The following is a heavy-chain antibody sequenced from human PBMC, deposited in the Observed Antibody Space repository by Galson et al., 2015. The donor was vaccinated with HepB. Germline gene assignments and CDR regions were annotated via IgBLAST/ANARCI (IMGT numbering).Heavy chain of an antibody. Sequence: SVKVSCKASGCSFSDYGISWVRQAPGQGLEWMGWISVYNGHTDYTQRFQDRVTLTTDTSTSTAYMELRTLRSDDTAKYYCARARYRNSPPDSWGQGTLLTVSS. CDR2: ISVYNGHT. CDR1: GCSFSDYG. V-gene: IGHV1-18*01. D-gene: IGHD3-16*02. J-gene: IGHJ5*01. CDR3: ARARYRNSPPDS.